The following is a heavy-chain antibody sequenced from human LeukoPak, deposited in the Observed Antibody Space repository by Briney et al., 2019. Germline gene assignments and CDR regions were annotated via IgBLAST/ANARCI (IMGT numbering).Heavy chain of an antibody. CDR2: IYTSGST. CDR3: AGELRDAFDI. CDR1: GSSISSYY. Sequence: PSETLSLTCTVSGSSISSYYWSWLRQPAGKGLEWIGRIYTSGSTNYNPSLKSRVTMSVDTSKNQFSLKLSSVTAADTAVYYCAGELRDAFDIWGQGTMVTASS. D-gene: IGHD1-26*01. V-gene: IGHV4-4*07. J-gene: IGHJ3*02.